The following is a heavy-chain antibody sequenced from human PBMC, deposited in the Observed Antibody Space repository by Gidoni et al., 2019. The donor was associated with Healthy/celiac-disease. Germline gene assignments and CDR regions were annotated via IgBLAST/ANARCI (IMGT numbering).Heavy chain of an antibody. Sequence: QVQLVQSGAEVKKPGSSVKVSCKASGGTFSSYAISWVRQAPGQGLEWMGGISPIFGTANYAQKFQGRVTITADESTSTAYMELSSLRSEDTAVYYCARERALAAAGPRYYYYYGMDVWGQGTTVTVSS. J-gene: IGHJ6*02. V-gene: IGHV1-69*01. CDR1: GGTFSSYA. CDR3: ARERALAAAGPRYYYYYGMDV. CDR2: ISPIFGTA. D-gene: IGHD6-13*01.